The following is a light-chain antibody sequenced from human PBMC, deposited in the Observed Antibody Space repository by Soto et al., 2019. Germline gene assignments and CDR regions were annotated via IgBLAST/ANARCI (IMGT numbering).Light chain of an antibody. CDR1: SSDVGSYNL. Sequence: QSALTQPASVSGSPGQSITISCTGTSSDVGSYNLVSWYQQHPGKAPKLTIYEVSNRPSGVSNRFSGSKSGNTASLTISGLQAEDEAEYYCSSYTSSSTDVFGTGTKVTVL. V-gene: IGLV2-14*02. CDR3: SSYTSSSTDV. CDR2: EVS. J-gene: IGLJ1*01.